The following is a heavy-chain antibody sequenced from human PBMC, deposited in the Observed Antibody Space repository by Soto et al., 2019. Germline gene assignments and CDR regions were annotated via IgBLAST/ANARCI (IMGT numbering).Heavy chain of an antibody. J-gene: IGHJ4*02. CDR1: GYTFTSYG. V-gene: IGHV1-18*03. Sequence: QVHLVQSGAEVKKPGASVKVSCKASGYTFTSYGITWVRQAPGQGLEWMGWISAHNGNTDYAQKLQGRVIVTRDTSTSTAYMELRGLRSDDLAVYYCARGRYGDYWGQGALVTVSS. CDR2: ISAHNGNT. CDR3: ARGRYGDY. D-gene: IGHD1-1*01.